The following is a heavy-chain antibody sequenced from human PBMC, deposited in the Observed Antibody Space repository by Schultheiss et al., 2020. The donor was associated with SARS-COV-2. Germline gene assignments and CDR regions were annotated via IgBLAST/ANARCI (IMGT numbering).Heavy chain of an antibody. J-gene: IGHJ4*02. CDR1: GFTFSSYA. V-gene: IGHV3-30-3*01. D-gene: IGHD4-17*01. CDR2: ISYDGSNK. Sequence: GGSLRLSCAASGFTFSSYAMHWVRQAPGKGLEWVAVISYDGSNKYYADSVKGRFTISRDNSKDTLYLQMNSLRDEDTAVYYCVRVAMTTVTELDYWGQGTLVTVSS. CDR3: VRVAMTTVTELDY.